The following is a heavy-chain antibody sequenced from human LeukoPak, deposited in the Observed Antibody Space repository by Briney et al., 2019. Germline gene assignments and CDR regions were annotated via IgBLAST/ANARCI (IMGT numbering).Heavy chain of an antibody. Sequence: SSVKVSCKASGYTFTAYYMHWVRQPPEQGLEWMGHINPNSGGTDYAQKFQGRVTMTRDTSISTAYMELSRLRSDDTAVYYRARLSSGYYVFDYWGQGTLVIVSS. D-gene: IGHD3-22*01. V-gene: IGHV1-2*06. CDR3: ARLSSGYYVFDY. CDR2: INPNSGGT. CDR1: GYTFTAYY. J-gene: IGHJ4*02.